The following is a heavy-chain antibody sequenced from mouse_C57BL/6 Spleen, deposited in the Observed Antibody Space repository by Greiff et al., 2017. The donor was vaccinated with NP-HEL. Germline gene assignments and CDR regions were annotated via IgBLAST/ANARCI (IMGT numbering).Heavy chain of an antibody. CDR3: ASRLTGFFDY. J-gene: IGHJ2*01. CDR2: ISGGGGNT. Sequence: EVQRVESGGGLVKPGGSLKLSCAASGFTFSSYTMSWVRQTPEKRLEWVATISGGGGNTYYPDSVKGRFTISRDNAKNTLYLQMSSLRSEDTALYYCASRLTGFFDYWGQGTTLTVSS. D-gene: IGHD4-1*01. V-gene: IGHV5-9*01. CDR1: GFTFSSYT.